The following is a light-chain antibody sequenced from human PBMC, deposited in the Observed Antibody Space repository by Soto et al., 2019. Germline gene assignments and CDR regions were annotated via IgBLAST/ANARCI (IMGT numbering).Light chain of an antibody. V-gene: IGKV3-20*01. CDR2: GAS. Sequence: EFMLTQSPATLSLSPGERATLSCRASQSVSSYLAWYQQKPGQAPRLLIHGASTRATGIADRFSGSGSGTDFTLTISRLEPEDFAVYYCQLYGTSPKTFGQGTKVDIK. CDR1: QSVSSY. J-gene: IGKJ1*01. CDR3: QLYGTSPKT.